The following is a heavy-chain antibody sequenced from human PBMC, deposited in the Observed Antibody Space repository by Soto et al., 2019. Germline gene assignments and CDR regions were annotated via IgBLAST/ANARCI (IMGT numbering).Heavy chain of an antibody. CDR3: ARTESGTFDP. CDR2: IYHSGST. Sequence: QLQLQESGSGLVKPSQTLSLTCAVSSGSISSGGYSWSWMRQLPGKGMEWIGYIYHSGSTYYNPPLTHRVTISVDRSKNQFSLKMSSVTAAVTAVYYFARTESGTFDPWGQGTLVTVSS. J-gene: IGHJ5*02. CDR1: SGSISSGGYS. D-gene: IGHD1-7*01. V-gene: IGHV4-30-2*01.